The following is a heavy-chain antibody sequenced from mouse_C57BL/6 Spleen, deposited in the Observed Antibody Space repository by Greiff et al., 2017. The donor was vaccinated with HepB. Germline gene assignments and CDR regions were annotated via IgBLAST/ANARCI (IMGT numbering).Heavy chain of an antibody. J-gene: IGHJ4*01. CDR3: ATTVVATPAMDY. Sequence: VMLVESGPGLVQPSQSLSITCTVSGFSLTSYGVHWVRQSPGKGLEWLGVIWRGGSTAYNAAFMSRLSITKDNSKSQVFFKMNSLQADDTAIYYCATTVVATPAMDYWGQGTSVTVSS. V-gene: IGHV2-5*01. D-gene: IGHD1-1*01. CDR1: GFSLTSYG. CDR2: IWRGGST.